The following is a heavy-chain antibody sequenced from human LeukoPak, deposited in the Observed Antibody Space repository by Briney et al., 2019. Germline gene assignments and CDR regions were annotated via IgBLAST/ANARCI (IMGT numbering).Heavy chain of an antibody. CDR1: GYTFTSYY. CDR2: INPSGGST. CDR3: ARDGGRPQKMAAFDY. J-gene: IGHJ4*02. D-gene: IGHD5-24*01. V-gene: IGHV1-46*01. Sequence: ASVKVSCKASGYTFTSYYMHWVRQAPGQGLEWMGIINPSGGSTSYAQKFQGRVTMTRDTSTSTVYMELSSLRSEDTAVYYCARDGGRPQKMAAFDYWGQGTLVTVS.